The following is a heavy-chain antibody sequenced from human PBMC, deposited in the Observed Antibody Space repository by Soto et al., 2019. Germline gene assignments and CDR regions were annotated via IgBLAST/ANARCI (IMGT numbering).Heavy chain of an antibody. V-gene: IGHV3-48*03. CDR2: IHPAGQPI. CDR3: ARRGST. CDR1: GFTFSSSE. J-gene: IGHJ3*01. Sequence: EVQLVESGGRLVQPGGSLRLSCVASGFTFSSSEMYWVRQAPGKGLEWVSYIHPAGQPIFFADSVKGRFTISRDNAKKSVYLQMYSLRDEDTAVYYCARRGSTWGQGTMVTVSS. D-gene: IGHD2-2*01.